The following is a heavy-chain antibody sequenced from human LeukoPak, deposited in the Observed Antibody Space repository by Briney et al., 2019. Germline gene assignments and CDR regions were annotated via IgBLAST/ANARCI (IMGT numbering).Heavy chain of an antibody. CDR1: GFTFSSYS. J-gene: IGHJ6*03. V-gene: IGHV3-48*02. CDR2: ISVSGSIT. CDR3: ARGPMTGTTSYMDV. D-gene: IGHD1-7*01. Sequence: GGSLRLSCAASGFTFSSYSMNWVRQAPGKGLECVSHISVSGSITFYADSVKGRFTISRDNAKNSLYLQMSSLRDEDMAVYYCARGPMTGTTSYMDVGGKGTTVTVSS.